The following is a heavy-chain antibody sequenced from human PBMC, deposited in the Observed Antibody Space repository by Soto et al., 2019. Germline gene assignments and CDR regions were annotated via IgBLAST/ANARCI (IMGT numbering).Heavy chain of an antibody. J-gene: IGHJ4*02. CDR2: IKEDGSER. D-gene: IGHD3-10*01. Sequence: EVQLVESGGGLVQPGGSLRLSCAASGFTFSSYWMSWVRQAPGKGLEWVANIKEDGSERYYVDSVKGRVTISRDNAKNSLYLQMNSLRAEDTSVYYCARATGADKEDYWGQGPLVTVSS. V-gene: IGHV3-7*04. CDR3: ARATGADKEDY. CDR1: GFTFSSYW.